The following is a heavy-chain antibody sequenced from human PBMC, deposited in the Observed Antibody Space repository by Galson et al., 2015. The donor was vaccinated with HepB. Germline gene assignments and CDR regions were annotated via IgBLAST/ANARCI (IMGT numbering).Heavy chain of an antibody. CDR3: ARGVYYGSLWFQH. CDR2: IWYDGSNK. D-gene: IGHD3-10*01. CDR1: GFTFSSYS. Sequence: SLRLSCAASGFTFSSYSMHWVRQAPGKGLEWVAVIWYDGSNKYYADSVKGRFTISRDNSKNTLYLQMNSLRAEDTAVHYCARGVYYGSLWFQHWGQGTLVTVSS. V-gene: IGHV3-33*08. J-gene: IGHJ1*01.